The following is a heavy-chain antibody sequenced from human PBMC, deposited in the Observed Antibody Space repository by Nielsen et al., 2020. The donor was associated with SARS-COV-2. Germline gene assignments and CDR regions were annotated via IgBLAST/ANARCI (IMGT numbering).Heavy chain of an antibody. D-gene: IGHD1-20*01. V-gene: IGHV1-69*02. Sequence: SVKVSCKASGGTFSSYTISWVRQAPGQELEWMGRIIPILGIANYAQKFQGRVTITADKSTSTAYMELSSLRSEDTAVYYCARAYNWNFYYYGMDVWGQGTTVTVSS. CDR2: IIPILGIA. CDR1: GGTFSSYT. CDR3: ARAYNWNFYYYGMDV. J-gene: IGHJ6*02.